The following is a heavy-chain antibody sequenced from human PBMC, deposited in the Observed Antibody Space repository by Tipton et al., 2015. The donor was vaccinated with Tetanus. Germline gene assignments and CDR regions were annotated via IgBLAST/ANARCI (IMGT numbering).Heavy chain of an antibody. CDR1: GYTFTNYG. Sequence: QVQLVQSGAEVKRPGASVKVSCKASGYTFTNYGINWVRQAPGQGLEWMGWINTDKGSTNYAQNLQGRVIMTTDTSTLTAYMELRSLRSDDTAVYYCARGGTMDYWGQGTLVTVSA. D-gene: IGHD1-1*01. J-gene: IGHJ4*02. V-gene: IGHV1-18*01. CDR3: ARGGTMDY. CDR2: INTDKGST.